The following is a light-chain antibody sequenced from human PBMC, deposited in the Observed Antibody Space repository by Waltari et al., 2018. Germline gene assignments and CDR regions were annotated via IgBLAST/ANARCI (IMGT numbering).Light chain of an antibody. CDR2: GAS. V-gene: IGKV3-15*01. J-gene: IGKJ1*01. CDR1: QSVSSN. CDR3: QQYYALPRT. Sequence: ETVMTQSPATLSVSPGERATLSCRASQSVSSNLAWYQQKPGQPPRLLIYGASTRATGIPGRFSGSGSGTEFTLTITSLQAEDVAVYYCQQYYALPRTFGQGTKVEI.